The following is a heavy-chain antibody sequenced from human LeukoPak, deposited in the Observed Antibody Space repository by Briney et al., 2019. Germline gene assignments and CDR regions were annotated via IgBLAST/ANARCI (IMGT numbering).Heavy chain of an antibody. V-gene: IGHV3-64*01. J-gene: IGHJ4*02. CDR1: GFTLSSYS. D-gene: IGHD3-3*01. CDR2: ISSNGGST. CDR3: ARTVFDFWSGYTLGYFDY. Sequence: GGSLRLSCAASGFTLSSYSMHWVRQAPGKGLQFVSAISSNGGSTYYANSVKGRFTISRDNSKNTLYLQMGSLRAEDMAVYYCARTVFDFWSGYTLGYFDYWGQGTLVTVSS.